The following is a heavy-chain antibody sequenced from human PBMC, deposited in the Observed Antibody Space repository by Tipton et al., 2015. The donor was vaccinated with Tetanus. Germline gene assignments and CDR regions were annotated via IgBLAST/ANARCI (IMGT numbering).Heavy chain of an antibody. CDR3: ARGRGDYIFSGMDV. Sequence: QLVQSGAELKKPGASVKDSCTASGYTFTGYYMYWVRQAPGQGLGWVGWIDPNSGDTIYAQKFQGRVTMTRDTTISTVYMKLSRLRPDDTAVYLCARGRGDYIFSGMDVWGPGTTVTVS. CDR2: IDPNSGDT. CDR1: GYTFTGYY. V-gene: IGHV1-2*02. J-gene: IGHJ6*02. D-gene: IGHD3-22*01.